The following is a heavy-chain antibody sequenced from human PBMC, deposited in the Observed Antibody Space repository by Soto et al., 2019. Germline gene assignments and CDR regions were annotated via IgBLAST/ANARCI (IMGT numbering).Heavy chain of an antibody. D-gene: IGHD2-21*02. V-gene: IGHV4-39*01. CDR2: VDYTGYT. Sequence: SETLSLTCTVSGGSISGDIYYWAWIRQPPGKGLEWIGNVDYTGYTNYSPSLKSRVTISVDTSKNQFSLKLSSVTASDTAIYFCARRAPNYPPDCWGQGALVTVSS. J-gene: IGHJ4*02. CDR1: GGSISGDIYY. CDR3: ARRAPNYPPDC.